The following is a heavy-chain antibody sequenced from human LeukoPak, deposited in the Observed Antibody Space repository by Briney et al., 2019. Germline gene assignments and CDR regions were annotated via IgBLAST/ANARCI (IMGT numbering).Heavy chain of an antibody. CDR3: ARVSGYDFWSGYYSTSYYFDY. D-gene: IGHD3-3*01. J-gene: IGHJ4*02. Sequence: ASVKVSCKASGYTFTSYGISWVRQAPGQGLEWMGWISAYNGNTNYAQKLQGRVTMTTDTSTSKAYMELRSLRSDDTAVYYCARVSGYDFWSGYYSTSYYFDYWGQGTLVTVSS. V-gene: IGHV1-18*01. CDR1: GYTFTSYG. CDR2: ISAYNGNT.